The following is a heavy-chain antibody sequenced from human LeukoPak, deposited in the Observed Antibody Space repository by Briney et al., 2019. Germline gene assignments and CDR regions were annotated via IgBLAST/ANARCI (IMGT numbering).Heavy chain of an antibody. D-gene: IGHD1-1*01. J-gene: IGHJ4*01. CDR1: GFTFSDYS. CDR2: IGIDSGNT. V-gene: IGHV3-48*01. CDR3: SKEYKFAFYN. Sequence: GGSLRLSCAASGFTFSDYSMNWVRQAPGKGLEWISYIGIDSGNTNYADSVKGRFTISGDKAKNSLYLQMNSLRVEDTAVYYCSKEYKFAFYNRGQGNLVTVSS.